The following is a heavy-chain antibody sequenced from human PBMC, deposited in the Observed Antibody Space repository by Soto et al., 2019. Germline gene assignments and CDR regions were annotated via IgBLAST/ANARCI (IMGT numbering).Heavy chain of an antibody. CDR1: GYTFTGYY. CDR2: INSNSGGT. V-gene: IGHV1-2*02. D-gene: IGHD3-16*02. Sequence: ASVKVSCKASGYTFTGYYMHWVRQAPGQGLEWMGWINSNSGGTNYAQKFQGRVTMTRDTSISTAYMELSRLRSDDTAVYYCARVEGYVWGSYPIDYWGQGTLVTVS. CDR3: ARVEGYVWGSYPIDY. J-gene: IGHJ4*02.